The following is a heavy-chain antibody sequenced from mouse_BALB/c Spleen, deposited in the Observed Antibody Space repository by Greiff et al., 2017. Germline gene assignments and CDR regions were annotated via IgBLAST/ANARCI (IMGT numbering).Heavy chain of an antibody. CDR2: IDPENGDT. CDR1: GFYITDYY. V-gene: IGHV14-4*02. D-gene: IGHD2-4*01. CDR3: NAYSHYDYGYAMDY. J-gene: IGHJ4*01. Sequence: VQLQQSGAELVRPGASVKLSCTASGFYITDYYMHWVKQRPEQGLEWIGWIDPENGDTEYAPKFPGKATMTADTTYNTAYLQLSSLTSEDTAVYYGNAYSHYDYGYAMDYWGQGTSVTVSS.